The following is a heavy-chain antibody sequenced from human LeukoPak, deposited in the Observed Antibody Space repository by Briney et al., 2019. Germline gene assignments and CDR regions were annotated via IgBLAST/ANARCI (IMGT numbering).Heavy chain of an antibody. D-gene: IGHD2-21*01. CDR1: GGSISSYS. CDR3: ARGLGTNDWSDAFDI. Sequence: SETLSLTCTVSGGSISSYSWSWIRQPPGKGLEWIGYMYYSGSTYSNLSLKSRVTISVDTSKNQFSLKLSSVTAADTAVYYCARGLGTNDWSDAFDIWGQGTMVTVSS. V-gene: IGHV4-59*12. J-gene: IGHJ3*02. CDR2: MYYSGST.